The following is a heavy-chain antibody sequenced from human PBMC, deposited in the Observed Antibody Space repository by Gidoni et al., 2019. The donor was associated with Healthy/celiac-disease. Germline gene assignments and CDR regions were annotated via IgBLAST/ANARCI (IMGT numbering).Heavy chain of an antibody. CDR3: TTDLDYDILTGDYNGYYDGMDV. D-gene: IGHD3-9*01. CDR2: IKSKTDGATT. J-gene: IGHJ6*02. Sequence: EVQLVESGGGLVKPGVSLRLSCAASGFTFSNAWMSWVRQGPGKGLEWVGRIKSKTDGATTEYAATVKGRCTISRDDSKDRLYLQMNSLKAEDTAVYYCTTDLDYDILTGDYNGYYDGMDVWGQGTTVTVSS. CDR1: GFTFSNAW. V-gene: IGHV3-15*01.